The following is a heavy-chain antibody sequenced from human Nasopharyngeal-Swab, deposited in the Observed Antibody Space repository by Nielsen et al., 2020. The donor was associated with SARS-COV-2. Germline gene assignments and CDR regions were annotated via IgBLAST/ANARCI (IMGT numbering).Heavy chain of an antibody. CDR1: GYTLTELS. J-gene: IGHJ6*02. D-gene: IGHD6-6*01. Sequence: ASVKVSCKVSGYTLTELSMHWVRQAPGKGLEWMGGFDPEDGETIYAQKFQGRVTMTEDTSTDTAYMELSSLRSEDTAVYYCATFLIAARLYYYYGMDVWGQGTTVTVSS. V-gene: IGHV1-24*01. CDR3: ATFLIAARLYYYYGMDV. CDR2: FDPEDGET.